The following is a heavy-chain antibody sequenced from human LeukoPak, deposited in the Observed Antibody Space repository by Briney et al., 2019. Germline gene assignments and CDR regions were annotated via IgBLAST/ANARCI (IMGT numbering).Heavy chain of an antibody. V-gene: IGHV1-2*02. J-gene: IGHJ4*02. Sequence: GASVKVSCKASGYTFTGYYMHWVRQAPGQGLEWMGWINPNSGGTNYAQKFQDRVTMTRDTSISTAYMGLSRLRSDDTAVYYCARVVGGNYYGSETDDYWGQGTLVTVSS. CDR1: GYTFTGYY. D-gene: IGHD3-10*01. CDR2: INPNSGGT. CDR3: ARVVGGNYYGSETDDY.